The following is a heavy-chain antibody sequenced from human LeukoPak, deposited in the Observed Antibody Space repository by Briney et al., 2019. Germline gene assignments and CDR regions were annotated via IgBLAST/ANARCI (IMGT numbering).Heavy chain of an antibody. CDR2: INPNSGGT. CDR1: GYIFTGYY. V-gene: IGHV1-2*02. CDR3: ARGGRVPAAVTDY. D-gene: IGHD2-2*01. Sequence: ASVNVSCKASGYIFTGYYMHWVRQAPGQGLEWMGWINPNSGGTNSAQKFQGRVTMTRDTSISTAYMELSRLTSDDTAVYYCARGGRVPAAVTDYWGQGTLVTVSS. J-gene: IGHJ4*02.